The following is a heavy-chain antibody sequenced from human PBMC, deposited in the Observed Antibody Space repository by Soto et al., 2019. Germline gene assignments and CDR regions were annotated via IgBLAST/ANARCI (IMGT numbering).Heavy chain of an antibody. D-gene: IGHD3-3*01. CDR1: GFTFSSYA. CDR2: ISGIGGST. CDR3: AKDRILRFLEWLSEPDYYGMDV. Sequence: GGSLRLSCAASGFTFSSYAMSWVRQAPGKGLEWVSFISGIGGSTYYADSVKVRFTISRDNSKNSLYLQMNSLRAEDTAVYYCAKDRILRFLEWLSEPDYYGMDVWGQGTTVTVSS. J-gene: IGHJ6*02. V-gene: IGHV3-23*01.